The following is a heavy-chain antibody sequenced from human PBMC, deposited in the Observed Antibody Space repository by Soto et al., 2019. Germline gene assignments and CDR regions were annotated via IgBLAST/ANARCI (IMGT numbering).Heavy chain of an antibody. V-gene: IGHV4-30-4*01. CDR1: GGSISSGDYY. D-gene: IGHD3-22*01. J-gene: IGHJ4*02. Sequence: QVQLQESGPGLVKPSQTLSLTCTVSGGSISSGDYYWSWIRQPPGKGLEWIGYIYYSGSTYYNPSLKSRVTISVDTSKNQFSLKLSSVTAAATAVYYCARGTPNYYDSSGRFDYWGQGTLVTVSS. CDR3: ARGTPNYYDSSGRFDY. CDR2: IYYSGST.